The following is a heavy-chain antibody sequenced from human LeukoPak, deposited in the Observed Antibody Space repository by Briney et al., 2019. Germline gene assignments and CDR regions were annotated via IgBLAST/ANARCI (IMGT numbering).Heavy chain of an antibody. CDR1: GGTFSSYA. CDR2: IIPIFGTA. CDR3: ARSYYYGSGSYYNSDY. V-gene: IGHV1-69*13. Sequence: SVKVSCKASGGTFSSYAISWVRQAPGQGLEWMGGIIPIFGTANYAQKFQGRVTITADESTSTAYMELSSLRSEDTAVYYCARSYYYGSGSYYNSDYWGQGTLVTVSS. D-gene: IGHD3-10*01. J-gene: IGHJ4*02.